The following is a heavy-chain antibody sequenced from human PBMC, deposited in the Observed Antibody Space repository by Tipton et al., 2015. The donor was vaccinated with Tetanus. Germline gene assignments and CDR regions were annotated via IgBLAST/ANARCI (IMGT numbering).Heavy chain of an antibody. Sequence: SLRLSCAASGFTFSSYWMHWVRQPPGKGLVWVSRIYGDGSTTSYADSVEGRFTISRDNAENTLYLEMNSLRVEDTAVYYCARDQGGGRVVRLNWFDPWGQGTLVTVSS. V-gene: IGHV3-74*01. CDR3: ARDQGGGRVVRLNWFDP. CDR2: IYGDGSTT. CDR1: GFTFSSYW. D-gene: IGHD6-6*01. J-gene: IGHJ5*02.